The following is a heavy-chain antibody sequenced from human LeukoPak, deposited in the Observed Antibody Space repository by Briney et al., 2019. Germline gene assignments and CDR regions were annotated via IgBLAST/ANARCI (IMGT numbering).Heavy chain of an antibody. Sequence: SETLSLTCDVYGGSFSGYYWSWIRQPPGKWLEWIGEINHSGSTNYNPSLKSRVTISVDSSKNQFSLKVSSVTAADTAVYYCARGDIVATSHYYYFYYMDVWDKGTTVTVSS. D-gene: IGHD5-12*01. CDR3: ARGDIVATSHYYYFYYMDV. CDR2: INHSGST. J-gene: IGHJ6*03. CDR1: GGSFSGYY. V-gene: IGHV4-34*01.